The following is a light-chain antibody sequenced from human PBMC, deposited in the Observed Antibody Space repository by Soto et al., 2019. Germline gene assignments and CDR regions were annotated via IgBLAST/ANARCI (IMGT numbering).Light chain of an antibody. V-gene: IGKV1-9*01. Sequence: DIHLTHSASLLSATVLYRVTITFLAIQVISSYLAFYHQKPGKAPKLLIYAASTLQSGVPSRFSGSGSGTEFTLTISSLQPEDFATYYCQQLNSYPRTFGQGTRLEIK. CDR1: QVISSY. CDR2: AAS. J-gene: IGKJ5*01. CDR3: QQLNSYPRT.